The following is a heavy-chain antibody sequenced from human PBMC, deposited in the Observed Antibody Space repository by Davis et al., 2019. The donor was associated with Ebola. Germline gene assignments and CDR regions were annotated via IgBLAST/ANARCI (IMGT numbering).Heavy chain of an antibody. Sequence: AASVKVSCKASGYTFTSYYMHWVRQAPGQGLEWMGIINPSGGSTSYAQKFQGRVTMTRDTSTSTVYMELSSLRSEDTAVYYCARRGYCSGGSCLRYYYYYGMDVWGQGTTVTVSS. V-gene: IGHV1-46*01. J-gene: IGHJ6*02. CDR3: ARRGYCSGGSCLRYYYYYGMDV. CDR2: INPSGGST. CDR1: GYTFTSYY. D-gene: IGHD2-15*01.